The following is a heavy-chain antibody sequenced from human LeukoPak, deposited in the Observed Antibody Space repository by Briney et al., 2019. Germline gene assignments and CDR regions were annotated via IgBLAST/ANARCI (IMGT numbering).Heavy chain of an antibody. CDR1: GFTFSSYG. Sequence: GGSLRLSCAASGFTFSSYGMHWVRQAPGKGLEWVAFIRYDGSNKYYADSVKGRFTISRDNSKNTLYLQMNSLRAEDTAVYYCAKDSGSSSWYWEYFDYWGQGTLVTVSS. V-gene: IGHV3-30*02. D-gene: IGHD6-13*01. J-gene: IGHJ4*02. CDR2: IRYDGSNK. CDR3: AKDSGSSSWYWEYFDY.